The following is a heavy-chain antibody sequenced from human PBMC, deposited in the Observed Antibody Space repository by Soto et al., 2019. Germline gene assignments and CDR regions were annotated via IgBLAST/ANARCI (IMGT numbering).Heavy chain of an antibody. J-gene: IGHJ4*02. CDR1: GFTFSSYA. Sequence: PXGALRLSCAASGFTFSSYAMSWVRQAPGKGLEWVSSISAGGGSTYYADSVKGRFTISRDSSKNTLFPQMNSLRAEDTAVFYCAKDRTSYYYDSSAYYLCDYWGQGAPVTVSS. CDR2: ISAGGGST. V-gene: IGHV3-23*01. CDR3: AKDRTSYYYDSSAYYLCDY. D-gene: IGHD3-22*01.